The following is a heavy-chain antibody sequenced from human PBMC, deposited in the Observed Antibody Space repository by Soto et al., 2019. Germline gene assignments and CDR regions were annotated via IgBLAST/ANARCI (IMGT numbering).Heavy chain of an antibody. CDR2: INHSGST. CDR1: GGSFSGYY. J-gene: IGHJ4*02. V-gene: IGHV4-34*01. D-gene: IGHD2-8*02. Sequence: QVQLQQWGAGLLKPSETLSLTCAVYGGSFSGYYWSWIRQPPGKGLEWIGEINHSGSTNYNPSLKSRVTISVDTSKNPFPLKLSSVTAADTAVYYCARGQSSLLLDCWGQGVLVTVSS. CDR3: ARGQSSLLLDC.